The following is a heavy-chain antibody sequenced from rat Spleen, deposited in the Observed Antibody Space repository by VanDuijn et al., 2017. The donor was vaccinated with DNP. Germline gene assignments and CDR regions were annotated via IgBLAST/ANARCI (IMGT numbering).Heavy chain of an antibody. CDR3: ARGWYHYILRPQSFFDY. V-gene: IGHV5-31*01. CDR1: GFIFSNYW. Sequence: EVQLVESGGGLVQPGRSLKLSCVASGFIFSNYWMTWIRQAPGKGLEWVASLTNTGDSTYYSDSVKGRFTISRDNAKSTLYLQMDSLRAEDTATYYCARGWYHYILRPQSFFDYWGQVVMVTVSS. D-gene: IGHD1-6*01. J-gene: IGHJ2*01. CDR2: LTNTGDST.